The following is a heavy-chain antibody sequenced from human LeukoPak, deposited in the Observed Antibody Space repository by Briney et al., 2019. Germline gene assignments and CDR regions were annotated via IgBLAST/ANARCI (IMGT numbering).Heavy chain of an antibody. D-gene: IGHD3-10*01. Sequence: ASVNVSCKASGYMFRNYVIVWVRQAPGQGREWMGWISVYNDDTYYAQTFQGRVTMTTDTLTTTAYMELTSLRSDDTAVYYCARGFGDLDYYYGMDVWGTGTTVTVFS. CDR3: ARGFGDLDYYYGMDV. J-gene: IGHJ6*04. CDR1: GYMFRNYV. CDR2: ISVYNDDT. V-gene: IGHV1-18*01.